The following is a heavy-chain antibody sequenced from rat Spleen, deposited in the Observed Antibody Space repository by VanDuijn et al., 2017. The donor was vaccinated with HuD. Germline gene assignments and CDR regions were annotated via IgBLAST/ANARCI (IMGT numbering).Heavy chain of an antibody. CDR2: IWTGGNT. CDR3: TRWDY. CDR1: GFSLTRYN. V-gene: IGHV2-30*01. Sequence: QVQLKESGPGLVQPSQTLSLTCTVSGFSLTRYNVHWVRQSTGKGLEWLGLIWTGGNTGYNSALKSRLTFSRDTSKSQVFLKMNSLQTEDTAIYFCTRWDYWGQGVMVTVSS. J-gene: IGHJ2*01.